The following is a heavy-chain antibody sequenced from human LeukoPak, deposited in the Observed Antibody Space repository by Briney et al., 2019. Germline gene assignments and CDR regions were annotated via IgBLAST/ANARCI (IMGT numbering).Heavy chain of an antibody. J-gene: IGHJ4*02. Sequence: SETLSLTCTVSGGSISNSSYYWGWIRQPPGKGLEWIGSIYYSGSTYYNPSLKSRVTISVDTSKNQFSLKLSSVTAADTAVYYCARDWFGEGFDYWGQGTLVTVSS. D-gene: IGHD3-10*01. CDR2: IYYSGST. V-gene: IGHV4-39*07. CDR1: GGSISNSSYY. CDR3: ARDWFGEGFDY.